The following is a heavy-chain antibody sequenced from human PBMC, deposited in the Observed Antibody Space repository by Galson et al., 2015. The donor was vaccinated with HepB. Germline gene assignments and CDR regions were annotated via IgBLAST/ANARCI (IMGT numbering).Heavy chain of an antibody. V-gene: IGHV1-69*13. CDR3: ARNSGSYLFPPPNSALDY. CDR1: GGTFSSYA. Sequence: SVKVSCKASGGTFSSYAISWVRQAPGQGLEWMGGIIPIFGTANYAQKFQGRVTITADESTSTAYMELSSLRSEDTAVYYCARNSGSYLFPPPNSALDYWGQGTLVTVSS. D-gene: IGHD1-26*01. J-gene: IGHJ4*02. CDR2: IIPIFGTA.